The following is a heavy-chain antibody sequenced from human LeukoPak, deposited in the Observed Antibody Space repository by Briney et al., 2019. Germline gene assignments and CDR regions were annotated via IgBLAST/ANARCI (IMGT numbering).Heavy chain of an antibody. J-gene: IGHJ5*02. Sequence: GRSLRLSCAASGFTFSSYAMHWVRQAPGKGLEWVAVISYDGGNKYYADSVKGRFTISRDNSKNTLYLQMNSLRAEDTAVYYCARLPLVTAAAWGQGTLVTVSS. CDR1: GFTFSSYA. CDR3: ARLPLVTAAA. D-gene: IGHD2-21*02. CDR2: ISYDGGNK. V-gene: IGHV3-30*04.